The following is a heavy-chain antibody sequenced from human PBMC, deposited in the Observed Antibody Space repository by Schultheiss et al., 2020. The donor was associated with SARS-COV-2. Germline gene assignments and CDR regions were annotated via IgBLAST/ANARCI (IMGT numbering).Heavy chain of an antibody. J-gene: IGHJ4*02. D-gene: IGHD3-10*01. Sequence: SETLSLTCSVSGGSIRTMSYYWGWVRQSPGKGLDWIAYIYHSGSTNYSPSLKSRVTISVDTSKNQFSLKLNSVTAADTAVYYCARQTFYYGSGSYYNPPDYWGQGTLVTVSS. CDR2: IYHSGST. CDR3: ARQTFYYGSGSYYNPPDY. CDR1: GGSIRTMSYY. V-gene: IGHV4-61*05.